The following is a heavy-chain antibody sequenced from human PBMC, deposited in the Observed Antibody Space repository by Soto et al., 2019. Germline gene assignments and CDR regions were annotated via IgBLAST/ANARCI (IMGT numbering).Heavy chain of an antibody. Sequence: SVKVSCKASGGTFSSYTISWVRQAPGQGLEWMGRIIPILGIANYAQKFQGRVTITADKSTSTAYMELSSLRSEDTAVYYCASPQSSGWYDFDYWGQGTLVTVSS. CDR1: GGTFSSYT. V-gene: IGHV1-69*02. D-gene: IGHD6-19*01. CDR3: ASPQSSGWYDFDY. CDR2: IIPILGIA. J-gene: IGHJ4*02.